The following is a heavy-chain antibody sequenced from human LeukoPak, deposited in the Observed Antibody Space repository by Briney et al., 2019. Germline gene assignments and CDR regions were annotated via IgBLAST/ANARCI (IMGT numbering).Heavy chain of an antibody. D-gene: IGHD3-10*01. CDR2: FDPEDGET. CDR1: GYTLTELS. CDR3: ATDQRGAGLGFVYGSGSFNGLDV. V-gene: IGHV1-24*01. Sequence: ASVKVSCKVSGYTLTELSIHWVRQAPGKGLEWMGGFDPEDGETIYAQKFQGRVTMTEDTSTDTGYMELRGLRSEDTAVYYCATDQRGAGLGFVYGSGSFNGLDVWGPGTTVTVSS. J-gene: IGHJ6*02.